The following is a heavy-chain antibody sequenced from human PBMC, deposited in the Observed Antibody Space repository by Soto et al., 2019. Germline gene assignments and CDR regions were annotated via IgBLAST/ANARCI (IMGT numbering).Heavy chain of an antibody. CDR2: ISAYNGNT. CDR3: ARARLVIITATPDAFDI. V-gene: IGHV1-18*01. D-gene: IGHD3-9*01. CDR1: GYTFTSYG. J-gene: IGHJ3*02. Sequence: ASVKVSCKASGYTFTSYGISWVRQAPGQGLERMGWISAYNGNTNYAQKLQGRVTMTTDTSTSTAYMELRSLRSDDTAVYYCARARLVIITATPDAFDIWGQGTMVTVSS.